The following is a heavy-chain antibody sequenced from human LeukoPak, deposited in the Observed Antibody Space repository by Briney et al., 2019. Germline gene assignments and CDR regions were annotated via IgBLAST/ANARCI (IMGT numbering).Heavy chain of an antibody. CDR2: IYSGGST. V-gene: IGHV3-53*01. CDR3: AKEGYSSGWYRGRKKWFDP. CDR1: GFTVSSNY. J-gene: IGHJ5*02. Sequence: GGSLRLSCAASGFTVSSNYMNWVRQAPGKGLEWVSVIYSGGSTYYADSVKGRFTISRDNSKNTLYLQMNSLRAEDTAVYYCAKEGYSSGWYRGRKKWFDPWGQGTLVTVSS. D-gene: IGHD6-19*01.